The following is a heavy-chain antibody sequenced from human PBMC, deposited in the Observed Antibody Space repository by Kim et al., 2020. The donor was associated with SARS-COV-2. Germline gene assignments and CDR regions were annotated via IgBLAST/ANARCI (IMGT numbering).Heavy chain of an antibody. V-gene: IGHV1-3*01. Sequence: SQKFQGRVTFTGDTSASTAYMELSSLRSEDTAVYYCARYYYGSGSYYPDYWGQGTLVTVSS. J-gene: IGHJ4*02. CDR3: ARYYYGSGSYYPDY. D-gene: IGHD3-10*01.